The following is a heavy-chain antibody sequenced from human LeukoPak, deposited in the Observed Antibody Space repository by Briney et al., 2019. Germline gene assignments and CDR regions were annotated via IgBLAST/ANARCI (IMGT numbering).Heavy chain of an antibody. D-gene: IGHD6-13*01. Sequence: PSGTLSLTCAVSGGSISSSNWWSWVRQPPGKGLEWIGEIYHSGGTNYNPSLKTRVTISVDKSKNQFSLQLSSVTAADPAVYYCARVTYRSSWYGGPYFDYWGQGTLVTVSS. V-gene: IGHV4-4*02. CDR1: GGSISSSNW. CDR2: IYHSGGT. CDR3: ARVTYRSSWYGGPYFDY. J-gene: IGHJ4*02.